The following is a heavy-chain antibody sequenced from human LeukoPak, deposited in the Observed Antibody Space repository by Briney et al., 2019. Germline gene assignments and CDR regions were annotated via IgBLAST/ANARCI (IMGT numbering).Heavy chain of an antibody. CDR2: IYYSGST. D-gene: IGHD1-26*01. J-gene: IGHJ6*03. CDR3: ARLVVSWELSRYGAYYYYYMDV. Sequence: SETLSLTCTVSGGSISSYYWSWIRQPPGKGLEWIGYIYYSGSTNYNPSLKSRVTISVDTSKNQFSLKLSSVTAADTAVYYCARLVVSWELSRYGAYYYYYMDVWGKGTTVTVSS. CDR1: GGSISSYY. V-gene: IGHV4-59*01.